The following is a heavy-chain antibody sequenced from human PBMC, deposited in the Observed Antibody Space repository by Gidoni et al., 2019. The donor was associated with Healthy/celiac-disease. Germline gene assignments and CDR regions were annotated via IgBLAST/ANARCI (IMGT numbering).Heavy chain of an antibody. Sequence: QVQLQESGPGLVKPSETLSLTCTVSGYSISSGYYWGWLRQLPGKGLEWIGSIYHSGSTYYNPSLKSRVTISVDTSKNQFSLKLSSVTAADTAVYYCARDPVPGGITMDYYYYYGMDVWGQGTTVTVSS. V-gene: IGHV4-38-2*02. CDR2: IYHSGST. CDR1: GYSISSGYY. D-gene: IGHD3-10*01. CDR3: ARDPVPGGITMDYYYYYGMDV. J-gene: IGHJ6*02.